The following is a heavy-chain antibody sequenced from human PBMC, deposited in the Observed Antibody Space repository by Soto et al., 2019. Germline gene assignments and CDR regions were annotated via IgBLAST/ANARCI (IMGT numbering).Heavy chain of an antibody. D-gene: IGHD5-12*01. J-gene: IGHJ4*02. CDR3: AKDAVSRDGVWLAHV. CDR1: GFTFSDYA. Sequence: EVQLLESGGHFVHPGGSLRLSCAASGFTFSDYAMIWIRQVPGKGLQWVSGLYGSGRGKHYAESVKGRFTISRDNSAYAVYLQMNNLRVEDSAIYYCAKDAVSRDGVWLAHVWGQGTVVTVSS. V-gene: IGHV3-23*01. CDR2: LYGSGRGK.